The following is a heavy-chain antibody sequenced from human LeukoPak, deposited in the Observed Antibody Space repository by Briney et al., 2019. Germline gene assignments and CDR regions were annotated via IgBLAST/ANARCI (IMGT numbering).Heavy chain of an antibody. D-gene: IGHD5-24*01. Sequence: GSLRLSCAASGFTFSSFGMHWVRQAPGKGLEWVAIIWYDGGNKYYADSVKGRFTISRDNSKNTLYLQMKSLRAEDTAVYYCARVFQGDGDKPYGMDVWGQGTTVIVSS. J-gene: IGHJ6*02. CDR2: IWYDGGNK. CDR1: GFTFSSFG. CDR3: ARVFQGDGDKPYGMDV. V-gene: IGHV3-33*01.